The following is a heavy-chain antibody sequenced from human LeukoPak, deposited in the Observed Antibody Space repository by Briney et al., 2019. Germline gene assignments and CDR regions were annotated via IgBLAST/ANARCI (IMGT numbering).Heavy chain of an antibody. CDR2: ITATGSRT. Sequence: GGSLRLSCTASGLTFGSYTMSWVRQAPGKGLEWVSGITATGSRTYYADSVKGRFTSSRDNSKNTLYLQLNSLRAEDTAVYYCAKDRIAVIPGYFDYWGQGTLVTVSS. CDR3: AKDRIAVIPGYFDY. CDR1: GLTFGSYT. V-gene: IGHV3-23*01. D-gene: IGHD2-2*01. J-gene: IGHJ4*02.